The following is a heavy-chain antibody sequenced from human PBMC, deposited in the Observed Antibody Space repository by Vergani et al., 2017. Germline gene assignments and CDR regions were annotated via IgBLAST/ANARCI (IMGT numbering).Heavy chain of an antibody. J-gene: IGHJ5*02. Sequence: QVQLVESGGGVVQPGRSLRLSCAASGFTFNQYGMHWVRQAPGKGLEWVAVTWYDGNNKQYADSVKCRFTISRDDSKGRMYLQMNSLRDEDTGVYYCARELRLLYNRFDPWGYGTLVTVS. CDR2: TWYDGNNK. D-gene: IGHD1-14*01. CDR3: ARELRLLYNRFDP. CDR1: GFTFNQYG. V-gene: IGHV3-33*01.